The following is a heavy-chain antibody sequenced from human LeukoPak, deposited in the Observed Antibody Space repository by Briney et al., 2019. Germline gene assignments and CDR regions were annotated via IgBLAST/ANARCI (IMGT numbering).Heavy chain of an antibody. V-gene: IGHV3-30*02. CDR1: GFTFSSYV. CDR2: IRYDGSNK. J-gene: IGHJ5*02. Sequence: QTGGSPRLSCAASGFTFSSYVMHWVRQAPGKGLEWVAFIRYDGSNKYYADSVKGRFTISRDNSKNTLYLQMNSLSTEDTAVYYCARDLSGRFDPWGQGTLVTVSS. D-gene: IGHD3-9*01. CDR3: ARDLSGRFDP.